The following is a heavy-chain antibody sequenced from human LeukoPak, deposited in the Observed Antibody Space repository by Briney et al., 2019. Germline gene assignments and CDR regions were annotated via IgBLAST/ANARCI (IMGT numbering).Heavy chain of an antibody. Sequence: PGGSLRLSCAASGFSFSNFWMHWVRQAPGKGLVWVSRISSDGSDTIYADSVKGRFTISRDNAKNSLYLQMNSLRAEDTAVYYCARESGGNSFDYWGQGTLVTVSS. CDR2: ISSDGSDT. V-gene: IGHV3-74*01. D-gene: IGHD4-23*01. J-gene: IGHJ4*02. CDR1: GFSFSNFW. CDR3: ARESGGNSFDY.